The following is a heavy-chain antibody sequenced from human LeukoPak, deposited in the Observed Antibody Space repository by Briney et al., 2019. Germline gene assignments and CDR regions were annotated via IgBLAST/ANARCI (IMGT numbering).Heavy chain of an antibody. V-gene: IGHV1-69*05. D-gene: IGHD5-18*01. CDR1: RGTFSSYA. Sequence: SVKVSCKASRGTFSSYAISWVRQAPGQGLEWMGGIIPIFGTANYAQKFQGRVTITTDESTSTAYMELSSLRSEDTAVYYCARSRRGYSYGLGLYYMDVWGKGTTVTVSS. CDR2: IIPIFGTA. CDR3: ARSRRGYSYGLGLYYMDV. J-gene: IGHJ6*03.